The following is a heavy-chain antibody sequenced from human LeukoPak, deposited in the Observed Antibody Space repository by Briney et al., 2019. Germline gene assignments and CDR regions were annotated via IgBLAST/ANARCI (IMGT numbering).Heavy chain of an antibody. V-gene: IGHV3-48*03. D-gene: IGHD5-12*01. CDR3: AAGVEAGYSGQDYYYYYALDV. J-gene: IGHJ6*02. CDR2: ISSSGTTM. CDR1: GFTLSSHE. Sequence: GGSLRLSCAASGFTLSSHEVNCVPQAPGKGLECVSYISSSGTTMYYADSVQGRFTIYRDNAKTSLYLQMNRLRAEDTAVYYCAAGVEAGYSGQDYYYYYALDVWGQGTSVTVSS.